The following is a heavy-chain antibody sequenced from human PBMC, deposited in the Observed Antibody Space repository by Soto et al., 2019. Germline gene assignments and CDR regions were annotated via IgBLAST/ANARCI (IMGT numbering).Heavy chain of an antibody. CDR3: ARVSFPGVCYTCWFDP. CDR2: ISYDGSNK. J-gene: IGHJ5*02. Sequence: GGSLRLSCAASGFTFSSYAMHWVRQAPGKGLEWVAVISYDGSNKYYADSVKGRFTISRDNSKNTLYLQMNSLRAEDTAVYYCARVSFPGVCYTCWFDPWGQGTLVTVSS. V-gene: IGHV3-30-3*01. CDR1: GFTFSSYA. D-gene: IGHD2-8*01.